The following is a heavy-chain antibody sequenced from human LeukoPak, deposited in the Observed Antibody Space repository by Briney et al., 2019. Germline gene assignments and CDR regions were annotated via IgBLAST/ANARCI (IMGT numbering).Heavy chain of an antibody. D-gene: IGHD3-16*01. CDR2: MNPNSGNT. CDR3: ARKSRGKYWYFDL. V-gene: IGHV1-8*03. CDR1: GYTFTSYD. Sequence: ASVKVSCKASGYTFTSYDINWVRQATGQGLEWMGWMNPNSGNTGYAQKFQGRVTITWNTSMSTAYMELSSLRSEDTAVYYCARKSRGKYWYFDLWGRGTLVTVSS. J-gene: IGHJ2*01.